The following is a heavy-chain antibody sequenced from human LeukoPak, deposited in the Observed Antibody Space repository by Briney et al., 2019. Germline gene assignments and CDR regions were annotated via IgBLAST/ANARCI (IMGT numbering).Heavy chain of an antibody. J-gene: IGHJ6*03. V-gene: IGHV4-39*07. CDR1: GGSISSYY. CDR2: IYYSGST. D-gene: IGHD6-13*01. CDR3: ARDRSSSWLYYYYYMDV. Sequence: SETLSLTCTVSGGSISSYYWGWIRQPPGKGLEWIGSIYYSGSTYYNPSLKSRVTISVDTSKNQFSLKLSSVTAADTAVYYCARDRSSSWLYYYYYMDVWGKGTTVTVSS.